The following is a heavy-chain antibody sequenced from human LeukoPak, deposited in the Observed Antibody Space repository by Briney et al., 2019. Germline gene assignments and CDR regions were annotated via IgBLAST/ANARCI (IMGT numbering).Heavy chain of an antibody. CDR2: INWNGGST. J-gene: IGHJ6*02. CDR1: GFTLDDYG. CDR3: AREIVWVVPAATGLDV. V-gene: IGHV3-20*04. D-gene: IGHD2-2*01. Sequence: PGGSLRLSCAASGFTLDDYGMSWVRQAPGKGLEWVSGINWNGGSTGYADSVKGRFTISRDNAKNSLYLQMNSLRAEDTALYYCAREIVWVVPAATGLDVWGQGTTVTVSS.